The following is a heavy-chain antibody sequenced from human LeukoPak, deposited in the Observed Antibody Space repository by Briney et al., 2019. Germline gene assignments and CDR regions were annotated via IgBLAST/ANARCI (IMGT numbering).Heavy chain of an antibody. CDR2: INPRDATT. V-gene: IGHV1-46*01. D-gene: IGHD3-16*01. Sequence: LDWMGIINPRDATTTYAQKFQDRLTMTRDTSTSTVYMELSSLTSDDTAVYYCAGLEGADYWGQGTQVTVSS. CDR3: AGLEGADY. J-gene: IGHJ4*02.